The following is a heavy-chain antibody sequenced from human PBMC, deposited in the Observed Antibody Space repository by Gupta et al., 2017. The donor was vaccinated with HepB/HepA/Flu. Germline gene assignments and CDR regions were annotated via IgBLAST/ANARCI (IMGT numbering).Heavy chain of an antibody. CDR1: GGSFSGYY. V-gene: IGHV4-34*01. Sequence: QVQLQQWGAGLLKPSETLSLTCAVNGGSFSGYYWSWIRQPPGKGLEWIGEIKHGAYTNYNPALKSRVTILAETAKNQVSLKLSSVTAADTAVYFCARESYDWDGDSIDYGGQGTLVTVSS. J-gene: IGHJ4*02. D-gene: IGHD4-17*01. CDR3: ARESYDWDGDSIDY. CDR2: IKHGAYT.